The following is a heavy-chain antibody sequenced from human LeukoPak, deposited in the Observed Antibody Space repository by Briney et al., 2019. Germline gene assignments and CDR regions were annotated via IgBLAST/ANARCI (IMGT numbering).Heavy chain of an antibody. CDR3: ARTILTGYYPDYFDY. Sequence: SVRVSCKASGGTFTSYAISWVRQAPGQGIEWMGGIIPIFGTANYEQKLQGRVTITTDESTSTAYTELSSLRSEDTAVYYCARTILTGYYPDYFDYWGQGTLVTVSS. D-gene: IGHD3-9*01. CDR1: GGTFTSYA. J-gene: IGHJ4*02. V-gene: IGHV1-69*05. CDR2: IIPIFGTA.